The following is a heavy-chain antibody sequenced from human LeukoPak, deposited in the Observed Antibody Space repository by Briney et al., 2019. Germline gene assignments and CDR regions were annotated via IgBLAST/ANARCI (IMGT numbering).Heavy chain of an antibody. CDR3: ARYYDFWSGQTRNWFDP. J-gene: IGHJ5*02. Sequence: GASVKVSCKASGYTFTSYDINWVRRATGQGLEWMGWMNPNSGNTGYAQKFQGRVTITRNTSISTAYVELSSLRSEDTAVYYCARYYDFWSGQTRNWFDPWGQGTLVTVSS. D-gene: IGHD3-3*01. V-gene: IGHV1-8*03. CDR2: MNPNSGNT. CDR1: GYTFTSYD.